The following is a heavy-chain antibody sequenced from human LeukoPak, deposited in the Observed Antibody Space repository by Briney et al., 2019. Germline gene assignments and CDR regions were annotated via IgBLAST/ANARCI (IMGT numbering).Heavy chain of an antibody. Sequence: SETLSLTCTVSGDYITRGYYWGWIRQPPGKGLEWIGTIYHSGSTYYNPSLKSRVTISVDTSKNQFSLKLSSVTAADTAVYYCARHYDNLTGFFDYWGLGTLVTASS. D-gene: IGHD3-9*01. CDR3: ARHYDNLTGFFDY. J-gene: IGHJ4*02. CDR1: GDYITRGYY. CDR2: IYHSGST. V-gene: IGHV4-38-2*02.